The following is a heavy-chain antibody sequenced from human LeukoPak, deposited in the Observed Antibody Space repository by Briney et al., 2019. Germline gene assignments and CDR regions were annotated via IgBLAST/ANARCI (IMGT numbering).Heavy chain of an antibody. Sequence: PGGSLRLSCAASGFTFSSYSMNWVRQAPGKGLEWVSSISTTSSYIYYADSVKGRFTISRDNAKNSLYLQMNSLRAEDTAVYYCARDQNGITGVYWGHGTLVTVSS. V-gene: IGHV3-21*01. CDR1: GFTFSSYS. CDR3: ARDQNGITGVY. J-gene: IGHJ4*01. D-gene: IGHD1-14*01. CDR2: ISTTSSYI.